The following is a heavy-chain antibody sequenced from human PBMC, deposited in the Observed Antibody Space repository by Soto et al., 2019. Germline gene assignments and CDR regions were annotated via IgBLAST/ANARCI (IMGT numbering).Heavy chain of an antibody. CDR3: ARDPISARPFFDY. J-gene: IGHJ4*02. CDR2: IHYSGST. V-gene: IGHV4-59*01. D-gene: IGHD6-6*01. CDR1: GGSITSYY. Sequence: SETLSLSCTVSGGSITSYYWSGIRQPPGKGLEWIGDIHYSGSTNYNPSLKSRVTISTDTSKNQFSLNLSSVTAADTAVYYCARDPISARPFFDYWGQGTLVTVSS.